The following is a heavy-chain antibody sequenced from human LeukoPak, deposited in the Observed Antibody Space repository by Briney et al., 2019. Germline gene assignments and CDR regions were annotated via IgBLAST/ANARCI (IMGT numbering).Heavy chain of an antibody. Sequence: PGGSLRLSCAASGFTFSSYGMHWVRQAPGKGLEWVAVISYDGSNKYYADSVKGRFTISRDNSKNTLYLQMNSLRAEDTAVYYCARVRDGYNPFDYWGQGTLVTVSS. D-gene: IGHD5-24*01. CDR1: GFTFSSYG. CDR3: ARVRDGYNPFDY. CDR2: ISYDGSNK. J-gene: IGHJ4*02. V-gene: IGHV3-30*03.